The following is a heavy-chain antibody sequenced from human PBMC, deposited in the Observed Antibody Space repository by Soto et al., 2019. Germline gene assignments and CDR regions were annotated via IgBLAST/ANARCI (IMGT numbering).Heavy chain of an antibody. D-gene: IGHD3-3*01. Sequence: GGSLRLSCAASGFTFSSYGMHWVRQAPGRGLEWVAVIWYDGSNKYYADSVKGRFTISRDNSKNTLYLQMNSLRAEDTAVYYCARDQSPPYYDFWSGYYSLGGMDVCGQGTTVTV. CDR3: ARDQSPPYYDFWSGYYSLGGMDV. V-gene: IGHV3-33*01. CDR1: GFTFSSYG. CDR2: IWYDGSNK. J-gene: IGHJ6*02.